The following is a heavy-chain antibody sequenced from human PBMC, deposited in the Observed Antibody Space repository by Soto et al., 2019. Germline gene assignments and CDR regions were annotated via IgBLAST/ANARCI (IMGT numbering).Heavy chain of an antibody. CDR2: IYYSGST. Sequence: PSETLSLTCTASGGSISSSSYYWGWIRQPPGKGLEWIGSIYYSGSTYYNPSLKSRVTISVDTSKNQFSLKLSSVTAADTAVYYCARQVRVRGGIPYNWFDPWGQGTLVTVSS. CDR3: ARQVRVRGGIPYNWFDP. J-gene: IGHJ5*02. D-gene: IGHD3-10*01. V-gene: IGHV4-39*01. CDR1: GGSISSSSYY.